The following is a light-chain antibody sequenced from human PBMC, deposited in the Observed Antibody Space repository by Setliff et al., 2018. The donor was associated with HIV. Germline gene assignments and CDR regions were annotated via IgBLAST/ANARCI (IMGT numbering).Light chain of an antibody. Sequence: QSVLTQPASVSGSPGQSITISCSGTSSGAGGYNYVSWYQQHPGKAPKLMIYDVNKRPSGVSNRFSGSKSGNTASLTISGLQAEDEADYYCSSYTSRSTKVFGTGTKVTVL. J-gene: IGLJ1*01. CDR3: SSYTSRSTKV. V-gene: IGLV2-14*01. CDR1: SSGAGGYNY. CDR2: DVN.